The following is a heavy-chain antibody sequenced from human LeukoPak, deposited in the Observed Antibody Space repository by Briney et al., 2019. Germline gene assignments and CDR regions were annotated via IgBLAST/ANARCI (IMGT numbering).Heavy chain of an antibody. CDR2: ISAYNGNT. CDR3: ARDTGYGGYAGGFDY. Sequence: ASVKVSCKASGYTFTSYGISWVRQAPGQGLEWMGWISAYNGNTNYAQKLQGRVTMTTDTSTSTAYMELRSLRSDDPAVYYCARDTGYGGYAGGFDYWGQGTLVIVSS. D-gene: IGHD5-12*01. V-gene: IGHV1-18*01. J-gene: IGHJ4*02. CDR1: GYTFTSYG.